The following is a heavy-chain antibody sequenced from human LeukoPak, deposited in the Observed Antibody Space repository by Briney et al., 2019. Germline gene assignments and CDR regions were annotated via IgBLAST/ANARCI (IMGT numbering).Heavy chain of an antibody. CDR3: ARAPRDSSTMLDY. V-gene: IGHV1-18*01. D-gene: IGHD6-13*01. J-gene: IGHJ4*02. CDR1: GYTFTSYG. Sequence: ASVKVSCKASGYTFTSYGITWVRQAPGQGLEWMGWISPNTGDTVSAQKLQDRVTMTTDTSTSTAFMELRSLRFDDTAVYFCARAPRDSSTMLDYWGQGTLVTVSS. CDR2: ISPNTGDT.